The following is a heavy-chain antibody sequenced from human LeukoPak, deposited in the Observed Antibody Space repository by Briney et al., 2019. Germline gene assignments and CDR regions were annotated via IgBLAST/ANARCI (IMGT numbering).Heavy chain of an antibody. CDR3: ARDMWGTFDY. Sequence: GGALRLSCAASGFTFSDFWMHWVRQAPGKGPVWVSRIRPDGTDASYADSVKGRFTISRDNARNTLFLQISSLRDEDTAVYYCARDMWGTFDYWGQGTLVTVSS. V-gene: IGHV3-74*01. D-gene: IGHD7-27*01. J-gene: IGHJ4*02. CDR1: GFTFSDFW. CDR2: IRPDGTDA.